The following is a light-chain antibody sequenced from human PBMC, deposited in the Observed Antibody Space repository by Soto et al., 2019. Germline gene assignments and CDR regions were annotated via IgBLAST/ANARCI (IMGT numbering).Light chain of an antibody. CDR3: QQYGSSPTWT. J-gene: IGKJ5*01. CDR1: QSVLYSSNNKNY. V-gene: IGKV4-1*01. Sequence: DIVMTQSPDSLAVSLGERATINCKSSQSVLYSSNNKNYLAWYQQKPGQAPRLLIYGASTRATGIPDRFSGSGSGTDFTLTISRLEPEDSAVYYCQQYGSSPTWTFGQGTRLEI. CDR2: GAS.